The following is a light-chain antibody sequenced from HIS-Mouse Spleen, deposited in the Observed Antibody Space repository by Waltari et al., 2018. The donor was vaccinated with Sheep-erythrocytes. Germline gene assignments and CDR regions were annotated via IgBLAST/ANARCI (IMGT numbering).Light chain of an antibody. V-gene: IGLV1-44*01. Sequence: QSVLTQPPSASGTPGQRVTIPCSGSSSNIGRNTLKWYQPPPRTAPKLLIYSNNQRPSGVPDRFSGSKSGTSASLAISGLQSEDEADYYCAAWDDSLNGPVFGGGTKLTVL. J-gene: IGLJ3*02. CDR1: SSNIGRNT. CDR3: AAWDDSLNGPV. CDR2: SNN.